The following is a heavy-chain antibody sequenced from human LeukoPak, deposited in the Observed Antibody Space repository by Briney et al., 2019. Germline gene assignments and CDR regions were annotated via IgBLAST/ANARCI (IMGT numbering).Heavy chain of an antibody. V-gene: IGHV4-31*03. J-gene: IGHJ3*02. CDR1: GGSIRSGGYY. D-gene: IGHD3-22*01. Sequence: PSETLSLTCTVSGGSIRSGGYYWSWIRQHPEKGLEWIGYIYSSGSTYYKAPLKSRVSISLETSKNQFSLKVSSMTAADTAVYYCARDDYYDSSGYYPRSFDIWGQGTMVTVSS. CDR2: IYSSGST. CDR3: ARDDYYDSSGYYPRSFDI.